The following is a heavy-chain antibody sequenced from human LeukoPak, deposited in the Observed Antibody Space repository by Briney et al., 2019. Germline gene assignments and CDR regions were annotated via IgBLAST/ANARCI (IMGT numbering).Heavy chain of an antibody. J-gene: IGHJ6*03. CDR3: ARAGPYDSSGYYYQYYYYMDV. CDR1: GGSISSGSYY. CDR2: IYTSGST. Sequence: SETLSLTCTVSGGSISSGSYYWSWIRQPAGKGLEWIRRIYTSGSTNYNPSLKSRVTISVDTSKNQFSLKLSSVTAADTAVYYCARAGPYDSSGYYYQYYYYMDVWGKGTTVTISS. D-gene: IGHD3-22*01. V-gene: IGHV4-61*02.